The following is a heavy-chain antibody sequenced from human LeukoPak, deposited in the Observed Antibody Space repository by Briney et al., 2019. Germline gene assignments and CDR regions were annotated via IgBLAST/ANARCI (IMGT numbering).Heavy chain of an antibody. CDR2: IYPRDGST. CDR3: ARDQEGFDY. V-gene: IGHV1-46*01. Sequence: WTSVKVSCKASGYTFTSYYMHWVRQAPGQGLEWMGMIYPRDGSTSYAQKFQGRVTVTRDTSTSTVHMELSGLRSEDTAVYYCARDQEGFDYWGQGTLVTVSS. CDR1: GYTFTSYY. J-gene: IGHJ4*02.